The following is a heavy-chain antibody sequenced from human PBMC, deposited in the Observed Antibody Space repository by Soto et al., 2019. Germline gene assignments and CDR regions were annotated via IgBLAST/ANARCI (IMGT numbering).Heavy chain of an antibody. Sequence: SETQSLTCTVSGGSISSSSYYWGWIRQPPGKGLEWIGSIYYSGSTYYNPSLKSRVTISVDTSKNQFSLKLSSVTAADTAVYYCARHLDYDFWSGSNPHYYYYYYMDVWGKGTTVTVSS. CDR1: GGSISSSSYY. D-gene: IGHD3-3*01. V-gene: IGHV4-39*01. CDR2: IYYSGST. CDR3: ARHLDYDFWSGSNPHYYYYYYMDV. J-gene: IGHJ6*03.